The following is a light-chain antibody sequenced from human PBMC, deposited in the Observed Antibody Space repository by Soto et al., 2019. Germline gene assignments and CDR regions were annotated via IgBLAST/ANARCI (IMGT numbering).Light chain of an antibody. Sequence: EIVLTQSPATLSLSPGESATLSCRASPSVTNYLAWYQQKPGQAPRLIIYGAFNRAPGIPARFSGSGSGTDFTLTISSLEHDDFAVYYCQQRNIWPPVTFGQGTRLESK. CDR2: GAF. J-gene: IGKJ5*01. CDR3: QQRNIWPPVT. CDR1: PSVTNY. V-gene: IGKV3-11*01.